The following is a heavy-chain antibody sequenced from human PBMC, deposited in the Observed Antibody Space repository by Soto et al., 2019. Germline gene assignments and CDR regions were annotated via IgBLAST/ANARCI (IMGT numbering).Heavy chain of an antibody. J-gene: IGHJ5*02. Sequence: SETLSLTCTVSGGSISSYYWCWIRQPPGKGLEWIGYIYYSGSTNYNPSNKSRVTISVDTSKNQFSLKLSSVSAAVTAVYYCVRHSGIYYRMYNWFDPWGQGTLVTVSS. CDR3: VRHSGIYYRMYNWFDP. V-gene: IGHV4-59*08. CDR1: GGSISSYY. CDR2: IYYSGST. D-gene: IGHD3-10*01.